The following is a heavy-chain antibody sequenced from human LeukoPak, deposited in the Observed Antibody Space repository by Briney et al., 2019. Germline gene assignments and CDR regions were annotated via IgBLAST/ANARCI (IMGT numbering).Heavy chain of an antibody. CDR1: GFTFSSYE. D-gene: IGHD3-9*01. V-gene: IGHV3-48*03. J-gene: IGHJ4*02. CDR2: ISSSGSTI. CDR3: ARGSGSGHWLIDF. Sequence: GGSLRLSCAASGFTFSSYEMNWVRQAPGKGLEWVSYISSSGSTIYYADSVKGRFTISRDNAKNSLYLQMNSLRAEDTAVYYCARGSGSGHWLIDFWGQGTLVTVSS.